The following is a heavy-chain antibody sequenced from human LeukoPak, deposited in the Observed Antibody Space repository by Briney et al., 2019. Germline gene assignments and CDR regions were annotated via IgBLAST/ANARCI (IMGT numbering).Heavy chain of an antibody. Sequence: PSETLSLTCTVSGGSISSYYWSWIRQPAGKGLEWIGRIYTSGSTNYNPSLKSRVTISVDTSKNQFSLKLSSVTAADTAVYYCAKQWLRNALDIWGQGTMVTVSS. V-gene: IGHV4-4*07. CDR3: AKQWLRNALDI. J-gene: IGHJ3*02. D-gene: IGHD3-22*01. CDR2: IYTSGST. CDR1: GGSISSYY.